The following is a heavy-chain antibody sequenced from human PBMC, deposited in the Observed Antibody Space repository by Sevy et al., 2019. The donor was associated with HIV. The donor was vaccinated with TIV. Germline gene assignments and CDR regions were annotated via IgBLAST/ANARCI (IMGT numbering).Heavy chain of an antibody. D-gene: IGHD1-26*01. V-gene: IGHV3-23*01. CDR2: ISGSGGTK. J-gene: IGHJ1*01. CDR1: RVSFTNPA. CDR3: AKTYHELVGYFEH. Sequence: GGSLRLSCSTSRVSFTNPAMSWLRQAPGKGLEWVASISGSGGTKYYAGSVRGRFCISRDDSEDTVYLQMSSPRAEATAVYYCAKTYHELVGYFEHWGHGTLVTVSS.